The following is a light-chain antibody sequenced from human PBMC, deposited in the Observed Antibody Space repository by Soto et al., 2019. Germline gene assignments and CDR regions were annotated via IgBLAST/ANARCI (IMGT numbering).Light chain of an antibody. CDR1: QSVRTY. V-gene: IGKV3-11*01. J-gene: IGKJ4*01. Sequence: EIVLTQSPATLSLSPGERATLSCRASQSVRTYLAWYQQKPGQAPRLFIYDASNRATGIPPRFSGSGSGTDFTLTISSLEPEDFAVYYCQQRSDWPLTFGGGTKVEIK. CDR2: DAS. CDR3: QQRSDWPLT.